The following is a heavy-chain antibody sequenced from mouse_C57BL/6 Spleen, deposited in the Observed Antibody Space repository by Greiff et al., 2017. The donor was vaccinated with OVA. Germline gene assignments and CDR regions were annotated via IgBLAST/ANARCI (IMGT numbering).Heavy chain of an antibody. D-gene: IGHD1-2*01. V-gene: IGHV6-3*01. Sequence: EVKLVESGGGLVQPGGSMKLSCVASGFTFSNYWMNWVRQSPEKGLEWVAQIRLKSDNYATNYAESVKGRFTISRDDSKSSVYLQMNNVRDEDTGIYYCTARPLEAMDYWGQGTTVTVSS. CDR1: GFTFSNYW. CDR2: IRLKSDNYAT. J-gene: IGHJ4*01. CDR3: TARPLEAMDY.